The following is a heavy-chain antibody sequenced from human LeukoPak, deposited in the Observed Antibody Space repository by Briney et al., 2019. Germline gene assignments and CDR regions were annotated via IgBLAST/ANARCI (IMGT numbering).Heavy chain of an antibody. CDR2: ISGSGGST. CDR1: GFTFSSYA. Sequence: PGGSLRLSCSASGFTFSSYAMSRVRQAPGKGLEWVSAISGSGGSTYYADSVKGRLTISRDNSKNTLYLQMNSLRAEDTAVYYCAKLLTTVTTFFDYWGQGTLVTVSS. J-gene: IGHJ4*02. V-gene: IGHV3-23*01. CDR3: AKLLTTVTTFFDY. D-gene: IGHD4-17*01.